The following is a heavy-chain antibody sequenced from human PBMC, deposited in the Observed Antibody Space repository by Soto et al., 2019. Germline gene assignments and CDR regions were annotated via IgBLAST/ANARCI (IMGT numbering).Heavy chain of an antibody. CDR3: ARDTMVRGVIIPGDWFDP. Sequence: QVQLQQWGAGLLKPSETLSLTCAVYGGSFSGYYWSWIRQPPGKGLEWIGEINHSGGTNYSPSLKSRLTISVDPSKNQFSLKLSSVTAADTAVYYCARDTMVRGVIIPGDWFDPWGQGTLVTVSS. V-gene: IGHV4-34*01. CDR2: INHSGGT. CDR1: GGSFSGYY. J-gene: IGHJ5*02. D-gene: IGHD3-10*01.